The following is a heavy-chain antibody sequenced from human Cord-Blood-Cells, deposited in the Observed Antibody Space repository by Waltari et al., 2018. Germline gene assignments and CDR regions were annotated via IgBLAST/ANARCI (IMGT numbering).Heavy chain of an antibody. V-gene: IGHV1-69*01. J-gene: IGHJ2*01. CDR3: ARDALYSGSYWYFDL. CDR2: ISPVLGTA. CDR1: GGTFSSYA. Sequence: QVQLVQSGAEVKKPGSSVKVSCKASGGTFSSYAISWVRQDPGQGFEWMGGISPVLGTANYAQRFQGRGTITAVESTSTAYIELSSLRSEDTAVYSCARDALYSGSYWYFDLWGRGTLVTVSA. D-gene: IGHD1-26*01.